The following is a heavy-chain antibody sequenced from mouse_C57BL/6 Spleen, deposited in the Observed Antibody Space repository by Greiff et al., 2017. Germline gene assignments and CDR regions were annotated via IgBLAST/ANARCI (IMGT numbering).Heavy chain of an antibody. CDR1: GYTFTSYW. Sequence: QVQLQQPGAELVKPGASVKMFCKASGYTFTSYWITWVKQRPGQGPEWIGDIYPGSGSTNYNEKFKSKATLTVDTSSSTAYIQLSSLTSEDSAVYYCEREPFITTVVPYYFDYWGQGTTLTVSS. CDR2: IYPGSGST. J-gene: IGHJ2*01. V-gene: IGHV1-55*01. D-gene: IGHD1-1*01. CDR3: EREPFITTVVPYYFDY.